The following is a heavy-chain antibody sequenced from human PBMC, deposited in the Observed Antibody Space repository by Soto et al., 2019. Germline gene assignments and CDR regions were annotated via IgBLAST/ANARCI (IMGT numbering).Heavy chain of an antibody. CDR3: ARGRAMIVVVYGMDV. Sequence: ASVKVSCKASGYTFTSYYMHWVRQAPRQGLEWMGIINPSGGSTSYAQKFQGRVTMTRDTSTSTVYMELSSLRSEDTAVYYCARGRAMIVVVYGMDVWGQGTTVTVSS. CDR1: GYTFTSYY. D-gene: IGHD3-22*01. J-gene: IGHJ6*02. V-gene: IGHV1-46*03. CDR2: INPSGGST.